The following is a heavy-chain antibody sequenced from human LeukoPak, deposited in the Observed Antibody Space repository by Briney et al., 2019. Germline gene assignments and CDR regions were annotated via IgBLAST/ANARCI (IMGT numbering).Heavy chain of an antibody. CDR1: GFIFSSYW. Sequence: PGGSLRLSCAASGFIFSSYWMTWVRQAPGKGLEWVANIKQHGNEKYYVDSVKGRFTISRDNAKNSLHLQMNSLRAEDTAVYYCARVRGGYYFDYWGQGTLVTASS. CDR3: ARVRGGYYFDY. D-gene: IGHD3-16*01. CDR2: IKQHGNEK. V-gene: IGHV3-7*05. J-gene: IGHJ4*02.